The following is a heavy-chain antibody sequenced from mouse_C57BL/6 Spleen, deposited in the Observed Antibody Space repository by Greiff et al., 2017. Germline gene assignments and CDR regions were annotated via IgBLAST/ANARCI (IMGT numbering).Heavy chain of an antibody. CDR2: IYPGDGDT. V-gene: IGHV1-80*01. D-gene: IGHD1-1*01. J-gene: IGHJ3*01. CDR3: ARSIYYGSSWFAY. Sequence: QVQLQQSGAELVKPGASVKISCKASGYAFSSYWMNWVKQRPGKGLEWIGQIYPGDGDTNYNGKFKGKATLTADKSSSTAYMQLSSLTSEDSAVYFCARSIYYGSSWFAYWGQGTLVTVSA. CDR1: GYAFSSYW.